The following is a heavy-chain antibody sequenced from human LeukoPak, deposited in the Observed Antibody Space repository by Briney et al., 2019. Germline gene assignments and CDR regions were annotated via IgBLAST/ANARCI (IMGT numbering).Heavy chain of an antibody. J-gene: IGHJ4*02. V-gene: IGHV4-59*01. Sequence: SETLSLTRTVSGGSMSGYYWSWIRQPPGKGLEWIGYIHYSGTTNYNPSLKSRVTISLDTSWNQFSLKLRSVTTADTAVYYCARRRVYSGSGEFDFWGQGTLVTVSS. CDR3: ARRRVYSGSGEFDF. CDR1: GGSMSGYY. CDR2: IHYSGTT. D-gene: IGHD5-12*01.